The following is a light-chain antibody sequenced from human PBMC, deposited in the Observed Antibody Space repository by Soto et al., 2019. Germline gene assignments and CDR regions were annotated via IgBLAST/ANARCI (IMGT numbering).Light chain of an antibody. CDR2: DVS. V-gene: IGLV2-14*03. CDR3: ISYTSSTTWV. CDR1: SSDVGGYNY. J-gene: IGLJ3*02. Sequence: QSALTQPASVSGSPGQSITISCTGTSSDVGGYNYVSWYLQHPNKAPQLMIYDVSIRPSGISNRFSGSKSGNTASLTISGLQAEDEADYYCISYTSSTTWVFGGGTKVTVL.